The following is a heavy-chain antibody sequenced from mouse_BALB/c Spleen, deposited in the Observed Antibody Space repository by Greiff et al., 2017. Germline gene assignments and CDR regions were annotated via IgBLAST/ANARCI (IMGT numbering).Heavy chain of an antibody. CDR2: INPSSGYT. J-gene: IGHJ1*01. D-gene: IGHD2-4*01. Sequence: QVQLKQSGAELARPGASVKMSCKASGYTFTSYTMHWVKQRPGQGLEWIGYINPSSGYTEYNQKFKDKTTLTADKSSSTAYMQLSSLTSEDSAVYYCARSTMITRYFDVWGAGTTVTVSS. CDR1: GYTFTSYT. CDR3: ARSTMITRYFDV. V-gene: IGHV1-4*02.